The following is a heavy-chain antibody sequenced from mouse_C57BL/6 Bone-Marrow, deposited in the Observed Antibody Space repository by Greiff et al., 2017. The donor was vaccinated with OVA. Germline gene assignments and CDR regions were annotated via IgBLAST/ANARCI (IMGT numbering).Heavy chain of an antibody. V-gene: IGHV1-81*01. CDR1: GYTFTSYG. Sequence: VKLMESGAELVRPGASVKLSCKASGYTFTSYGISWVKQRTGQGLEWIGEIYPRSGNTYYNEKFKGKATLTADKSSSTAYMELRSLTSEDSAVYFCARRKSNYHYWGQGTTLTVSS. J-gene: IGHJ2*01. CDR3: ARRKSNYHY. D-gene: IGHD2-5*01. CDR2: IYPRSGNT.